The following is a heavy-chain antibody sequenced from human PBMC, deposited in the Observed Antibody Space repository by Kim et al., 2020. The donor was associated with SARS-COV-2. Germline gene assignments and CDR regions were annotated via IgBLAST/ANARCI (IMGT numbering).Heavy chain of an antibody. V-gene: IGHV4-59*01. D-gene: IGHD4-17*01. Sequence: NYTPTLKSRGTISVDTSKNQFSLKLSSVTAADTAVYYCARENSGDYGFDYWGQGTLVTVSS. J-gene: IGHJ4*02. CDR3: ARENSGDYGFDY.